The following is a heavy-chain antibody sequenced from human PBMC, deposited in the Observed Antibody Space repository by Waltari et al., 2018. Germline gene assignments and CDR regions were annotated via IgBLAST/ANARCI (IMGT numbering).Heavy chain of an antibody. D-gene: IGHD6-6*01. J-gene: IGHJ5*02. V-gene: IGHV1-24*01. CDR2: FDPEDGET. CDR1: GYTLTELS. CDR3: ATGSLYSSSSRWFDP. Sequence: QVQLVQSGAEVKKPGASVKVSCKVSGYTLTELSMHWVRQAPGKGLEWMGCFDPEDGETIYAKKFQGRVIMTGDTPTDTAYMELSSLRSEDTAVYYCATGSLYSSSSRWFDPWGQGTLVTVSS.